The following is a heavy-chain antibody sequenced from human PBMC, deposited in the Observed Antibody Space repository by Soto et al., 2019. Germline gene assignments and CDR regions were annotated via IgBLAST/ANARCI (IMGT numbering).Heavy chain of an antibody. J-gene: IGHJ6*02. D-gene: IGHD2-15*01. Sequence: QVQLVESGGGVVQPGRSLRLSCAASGFTFSSYGMHWVRQAPGKGLEWVAVISYDGSNKYYADSVKGRFTISRDTSKNTLYLQMNSRRAEDTAVYYCAKEICSSVDAGYYGMDVWGQGTTVTVSS. CDR1: GFTFSSYG. V-gene: IGHV3-30*18. CDR3: AKEICSSVDAGYYGMDV. CDR2: ISYDGSNK.